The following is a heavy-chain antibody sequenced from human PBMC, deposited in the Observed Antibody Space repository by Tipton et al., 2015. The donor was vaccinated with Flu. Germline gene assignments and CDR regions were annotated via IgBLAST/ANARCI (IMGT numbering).Heavy chain of an antibody. D-gene: IGHD3-22*01. V-gene: IGHV4-34*01. Sequence: TLSLTCAVYGGSLSGYYWSWIRQSPGKGLEWIGEINHSGSTNYNPSLKSRLTISLDMSKNQFSLKLSSVTAADTAVYYCARNNRHSGSGYPQPLAGLDYWGQGTLVTVSS. CDR2: INHSGST. J-gene: IGHJ4*02. CDR1: GGSLSGYY. CDR3: ARNNRHSGSGYPQPLAGLDY.